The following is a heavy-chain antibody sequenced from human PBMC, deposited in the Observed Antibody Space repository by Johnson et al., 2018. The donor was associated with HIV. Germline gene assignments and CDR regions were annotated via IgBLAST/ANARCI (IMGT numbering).Heavy chain of an antibody. CDR1: GFTFSSYA. J-gene: IGHJ3*02. D-gene: IGHD6-6*01. V-gene: IGHV3-30*04. Sequence: QVQLVESGGGLVQPGGSLRLSCAASGFTFSSYAMHWVRQAPGKGLEWVAVISYDGSNKYYADSVKGRFTISRDNSKNTLYLQMNSLRAEDTAVYYCARDLAIGGRTDAFDIWGQGTMVTVSS. CDR3: ARDLAIGGRTDAFDI. CDR2: ISYDGSNK.